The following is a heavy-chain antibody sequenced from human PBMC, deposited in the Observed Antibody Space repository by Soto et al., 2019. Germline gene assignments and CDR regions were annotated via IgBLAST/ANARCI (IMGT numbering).Heavy chain of an antibody. Sequence: GGSLRLSCAASGFTFSSYAMSWVRQAPGKGLEWVAAISGSGGSTYYADSVKGRFTISRDNSKNTLYLQMNSLRAEDTALYYCARNSNRYYFDCWGQGALVTVSS. D-gene: IGHD3-22*01. V-gene: IGHV3-23*01. CDR2: ISGSGGST. J-gene: IGHJ4*02. CDR3: ARNSNRYYFDC. CDR1: GFTFSSYA.